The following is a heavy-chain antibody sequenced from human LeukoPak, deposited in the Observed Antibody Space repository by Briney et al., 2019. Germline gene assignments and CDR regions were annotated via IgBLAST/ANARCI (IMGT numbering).Heavy chain of an antibody. V-gene: IGHV4-59*01. D-gene: IGHD3-22*01. Sequence: SETLSLTCTVSGGSISSYYWGWIRQPPGKGLEWIGYIYYSGSTNYNPSLKSRVTISVDTSKNQFSLKLSSVTAADTAVYYCARFPRNSYYYDSSGTFDYWGQGTLVTVSS. CDR3: ARFPRNSYYYDSSGTFDY. J-gene: IGHJ4*02. CDR2: IYYSGST. CDR1: GGSISSYY.